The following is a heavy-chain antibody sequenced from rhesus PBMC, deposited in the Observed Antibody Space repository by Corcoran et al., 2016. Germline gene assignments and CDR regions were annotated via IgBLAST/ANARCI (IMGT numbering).Heavy chain of an antibody. Sequence: QVQLQESGPGVVKPSETLSLTCAVSGGSIRSGYNYWSWIRQPPGKGLEWIGGIYSNSERTTYHTPLKGPVTISKDPSKNQFSLKLSSVTAADTAVYYCAGRQYNSLDVWGRGVLVTVSS. CDR3: AGRQYNSLDV. J-gene: IGHJ5-2*02. V-gene: IGHV4S12*01. CDR2: IYSNSERT. CDR1: GGSIRSGYNY. D-gene: IGHD4-23*01.